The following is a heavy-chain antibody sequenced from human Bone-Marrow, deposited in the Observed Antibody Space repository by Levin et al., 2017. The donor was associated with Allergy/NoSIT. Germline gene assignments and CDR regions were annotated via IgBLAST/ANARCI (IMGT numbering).Heavy chain of an antibody. CDR2: ISGDSSDL. D-gene: IGHD1-1*01. Sequence: GGSLRLSCIVSGFTFSDYSIYWVRQAPGKGLEWISSISGDSSDLYYADSVKGRFTISRDNAKNSLNLQVSSLRAEDTAVYHCVRGIIGNVRVAHKEAFDVWGQGTMVTVSS. CDR3: VRGIIGNVRVAHKEAFDV. V-gene: IGHV3-21*01. CDR1: GFTFSDYS. J-gene: IGHJ3*01.